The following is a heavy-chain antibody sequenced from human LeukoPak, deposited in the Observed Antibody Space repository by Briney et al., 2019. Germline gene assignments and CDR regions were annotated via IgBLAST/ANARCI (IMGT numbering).Heavy chain of an antibody. Sequence: GESLKISCKGSAYMFANYWIGWVRQMPGKGLEWMGIIYPADSDTRYSPSFQGQVNMSIDKSTSTAFLHWSSLKVSDTAMYYCARGNHCGSTSCALDYWGQGTLVTVSS. J-gene: IGHJ4*02. CDR2: IYPADSDT. D-gene: IGHD2-2*01. V-gene: IGHV5-51*01. CDR3: ARGNHCGSTSCALDY. CDR1: AYMFANYW.